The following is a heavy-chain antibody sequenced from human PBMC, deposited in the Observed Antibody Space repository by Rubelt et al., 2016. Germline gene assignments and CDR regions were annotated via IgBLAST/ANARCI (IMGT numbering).Heavy chain of an antibody. Sequence: QVQLVQSGAEVKKPGASVSVSCKASGYDFTSYALHWVRQAPGQGLEWMGWISAANDNPRYSEKFQGRITITKDTSSSTAYMDLSSLTYEDTAVYYCARDEDVWGQGTTVTVSS. CDR1: GYDFTSYA. CDR3: ARDEDV. J-gene: IGHJ6*02. CDR2: ISAANDNP. V-gene: IGHV1-3*01.